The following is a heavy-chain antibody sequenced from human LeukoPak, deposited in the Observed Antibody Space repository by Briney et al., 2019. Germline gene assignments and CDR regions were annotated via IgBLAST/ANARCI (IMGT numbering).Heavy chain of an antibody. D-gene: IGHD3-10*01. CDR1: GFTFSSYW. CDR3: AKGLYNMVRGVPFDY. V-gene: IGHV3-7*03. Sequence: PGGSLRLSCAASGFTFSSYWMSWVRQAPGKGLEWVANIKQDGSEKYYVDSVKGRFTISRDNAKNSLYLQMNSLRAEDTAVYHCAKGLYNMVRGVPFDYWGQGTLVTVSS. J-gene: IGHJ4*02. CDR2: IKQDGSEK.